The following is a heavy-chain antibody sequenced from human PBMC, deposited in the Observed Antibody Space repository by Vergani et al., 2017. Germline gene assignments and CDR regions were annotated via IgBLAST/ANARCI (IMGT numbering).Heavy chain of an antibody. D-gene: IGHD3-16*01. V-gene: IGHV1-18*01. CDR2: ISAYNGNT. Sequence: QVQLVQSGAAVKKPGASVQVSCKASGYTFYTYGISWVRQAPGQGLEWMGWISAYNGNTNYPEKFQGILTMTTDTSTRTAYMARRSLRSDDTAVYECARDLIGNDTYGRCGYWGPGTLVGVSS. J-gene: IGHJ1*01. CDR3: ARDLIGNDTYGRCGY. CDR1: GYTFYTYG.